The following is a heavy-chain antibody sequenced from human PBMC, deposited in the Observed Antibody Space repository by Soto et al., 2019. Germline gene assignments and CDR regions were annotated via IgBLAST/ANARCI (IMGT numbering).Heavy chain of an antibody. CDR2: ISGSGGST. CDR3: ASQSVLRYFDWFGWFDP. V-gene: IGHV3-23*01. CDR1: GFTFSSYA. J-gene: IGHJ5*02. Sequence: XGSLRLSCAASGFTFSSYAMSWVRQAPGKGLEWVSTISGSGGSTYYADSVKGRFTISRDNSRNTLYLQMNRLRAEDTAVYYCASQSVLRYFDWFGWFDPWGQGTLVTVSS. D-gene: IGHD3-9*01.